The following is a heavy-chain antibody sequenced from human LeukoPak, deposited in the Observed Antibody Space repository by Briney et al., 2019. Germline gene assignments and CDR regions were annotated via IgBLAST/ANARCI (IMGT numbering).Heavy chain of an antibody. CDR2: INGDGSWT. J-gene: IGHJ4*02. Sequence: GGSLRLSCAASGNYWMHWVRQAPGKGLVWVSHINGDGSWTSYADSVKGRFTISKDNAKNTVYLQMNNLRAEDTAVYYCVSFYETYWGRGTLVTVS. CDR1: GNYW. D-gene: IGHD2-2*01. CDR3: VSFYETY. V-gene: IGHV3-74*01.